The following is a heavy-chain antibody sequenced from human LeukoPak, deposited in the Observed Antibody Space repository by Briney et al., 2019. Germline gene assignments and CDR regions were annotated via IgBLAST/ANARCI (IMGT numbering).Heavy chain of an antibody. Sequence: SETLSLTCTVSGGSFSSHVWSWIRQPAGKGLEWIGRIYTSGSTNYNPSLKRRVTISVDTSKNQISLKLSSVTAADTAVYYCARQYYYDSGGFSTYFDYWGQGTLVTVSS. CDR1: GGSFSSHV. D-gene: IGHD3-22*01. CDR2: IYTSGST. J-gene: IGHJ4*02. V-gene: IGHV4-4*07. CDR3: ARQYYYDSGGFSTYFDY.